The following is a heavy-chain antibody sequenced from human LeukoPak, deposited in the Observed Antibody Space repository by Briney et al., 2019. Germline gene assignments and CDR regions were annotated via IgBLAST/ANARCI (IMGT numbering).Heavy chain of an antibody. D-gene: IGHD3-3*01. V-gene: IGHV1-24*01. CDR3: ATKERFLEWLLSSPFDY. J-gene: IGHJ4*02. CDR1: GYTLTELS. Sequence: GASVKVSCKVSGYTLTELSMHWVRQAPGKGLEWMGGFDPEDGETIYAQKFQGRVTMTEDTSTDTAYMELSSLRSEDTAVYYCATKERFLEWLLSSPFDYWGQGTLVTVSS. CDR2: FDPEDGET.